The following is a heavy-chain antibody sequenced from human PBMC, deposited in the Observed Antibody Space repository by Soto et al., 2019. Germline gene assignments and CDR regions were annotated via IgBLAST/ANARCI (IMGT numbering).Heavy chain of an antibody. J-gene: IGHJ4*02. V-gene: IGHV4-59*01. CDR2: IYYSGRT. D-gene: IGHD3-16*01. CDR1: GGSISTYY. CDR3: ARSTVGGPYDY. Sequence: SETLSLTCTVSGGSISTYYWSWIRQPPGKGLECIGNIYYSGRTNYNPSLKSRVTISVDTSKNQFSLKLSSVTAADTAVYYCARSTVGGPYDYWGQGTLVTVSS.